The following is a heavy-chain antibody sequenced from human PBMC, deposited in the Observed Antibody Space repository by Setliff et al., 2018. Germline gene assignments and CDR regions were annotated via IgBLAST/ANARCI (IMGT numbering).Heavy chain of an antibody. CDR2: INQGGSDQ. J-gene: IGHJ3*02. Sequence: GGSLRLSCSASGFTFSSLWMAWVRQAPGKGLEWVANINQGGSDQFYVESVKGRFTISRDNAKNTLYLQMNSLTAEDTAVYHCARAGGGHIVVATFDFDMWGQGTMVTVS. CDR3: ARAGGGHIVVATFDFDM. V-gene: IGHV3-7*01. CDR1: GFTFSSLW. D-gene: IGHD2-21*01.